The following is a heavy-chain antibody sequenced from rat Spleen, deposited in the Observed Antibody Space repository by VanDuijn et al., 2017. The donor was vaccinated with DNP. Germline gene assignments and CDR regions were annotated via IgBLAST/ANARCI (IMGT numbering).Heavy chain of an antibody. V-gene: IGHV5-19*01. J-gene: IGHJ3*01. Sequence: RSLRLSCAASGFTFSNYAMHWIRQAPTKGLEWVAASSPSGGTTYYRDSVKGRFTISRDNAKSTVDLQMDSLRSEDTATYFCARSGDDNWFTYWGQGTLVTVSS. CDR3: ARSGDDNWFTY. CDR1: GFTFSNYA. CDR2: SSPSGGTT. D-gene: IGHD1-1*01.